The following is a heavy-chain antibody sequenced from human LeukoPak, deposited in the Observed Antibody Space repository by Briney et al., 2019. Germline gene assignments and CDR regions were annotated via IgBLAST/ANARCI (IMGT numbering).Heavy chain of an antibody. V-gene: IGHV3-74*01. Sequence: GGSLRLSCAASGFSSNSYWMHWARQAPGKGLVWVARINGDGSSINYADSVKGRFTISRDNAKNTLYLQMNSLRVEDTAVYYCARGRGPYGWFDPWGQGTLVTVPS. CDR1: GFSSNSYW. CDR2: INGDGSSI. CDR3: ARGRGPYGWFDP. D-gene: IGHD3-10*01. J-gene: IGHJ5*02.